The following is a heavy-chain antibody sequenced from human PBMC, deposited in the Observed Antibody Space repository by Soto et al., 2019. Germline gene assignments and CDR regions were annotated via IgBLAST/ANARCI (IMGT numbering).Heavy chain of an antibody. CDR2: ISYDGSNK. D-gene: IGHD3-16*01. V-gene: IGHV3-30*18. CDR3: AKDLSPLHLGESIDY. J-gene: IGHJ4*02. Sequence: QVQLVESGGGVVQPGRSLRLSCAASGFTFSSYGMHWVRQAPGKGLEWVAVISYDGSNKYYADSVKGRFIISRDNSKNTLYLQMNSLRAEDTAVYYCAKDLSPLHLGESIDYWGQGTLVTVSS. CDR1: GFTFSSYG.